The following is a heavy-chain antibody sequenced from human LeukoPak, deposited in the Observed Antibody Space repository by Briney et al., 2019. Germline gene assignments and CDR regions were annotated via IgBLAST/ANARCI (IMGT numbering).Heavy chain of an antibody. CDR2: INPNSGGT. CDR3: ARDQDSSGWYGTYYFDY. CDR1: GYTFTGYY. Sequence: ASVKVSCKASGYTFTGYYMHWVRQAPGQGLEWMGWINPNSGGTNYAQKFQGWVTMTRDTSISTAYMELSRLRSDDTAVYYCARDQDSSGWYGTYYFDYWGQGTLVTVSS. J-gene: IGHJ4*02. V-gene: IGHV1-2*04. D-gene: IGHD6-13*01.